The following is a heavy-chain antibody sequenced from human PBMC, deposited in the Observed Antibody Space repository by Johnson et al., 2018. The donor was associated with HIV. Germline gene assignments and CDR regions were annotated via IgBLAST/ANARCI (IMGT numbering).Heavy chain of an antibody. CDR3: ARLERLCGLSRVLDM. CDR1: GFTFSSYA. Sequence: HVQLVESGGGVVQPGRSLRLSCAASGFTFSSYAMHWVRQAPGKGLEWVAVISYAGSNKYYADSVKGRFTISRDNSKNTLYLQMNSLRAEDTAVYYCARLERLCGLSRVLDMWGQGTMVTVSS. V-gene: IGHV3-30*04. J-gene: IGHJ3*02. CDR2: ISYAGSNK. D-gene: IGHD3-16*01.